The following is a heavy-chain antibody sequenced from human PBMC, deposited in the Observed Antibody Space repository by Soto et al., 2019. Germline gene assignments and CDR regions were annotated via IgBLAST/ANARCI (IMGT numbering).Heavy chain of an antibody. CDR2: IYHSGST. CDR3: ARLWGYSYGHFDY. CDR1: GDSISSNSRY. Sequence: QVPLQESGPGLVKPSETLSLSCSFSGDSISSNSRYWGWVRQPPGEGLGWIGRIYHSGSTYYSPSLESRVTISVDTSKNQFSLKLSSVTAADTAVYYCARLWGYSYGHFDYWGQGTLVTVSS. D-gene: IGHD5-18*01. V-gene: IGHV4-39*01. J-gene: IGHJ4*02.